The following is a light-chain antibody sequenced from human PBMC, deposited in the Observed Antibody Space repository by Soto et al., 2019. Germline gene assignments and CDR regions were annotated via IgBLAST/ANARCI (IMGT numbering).Light chain of an antibody. CDR1: SSDVGGYNF. Sequence: QSALTQPASVSGSPGQSITISCTGTSSDVGGYNFVSWYQQQPGKAPKLMVYEVTNRPSGVSYRFSGSKSVNTASLTISGLQAEDEADYFCSSYTGSGTLIFGGGTKVTVL. J-gene: IGLJ2*01. CDR3: SSYTGSGTLI. V-gene: IGLV2-14*01. CDR2: EVT.